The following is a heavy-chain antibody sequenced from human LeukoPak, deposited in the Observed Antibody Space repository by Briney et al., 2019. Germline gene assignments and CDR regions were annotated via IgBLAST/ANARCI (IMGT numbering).Heavy chain of an antibody. Sequence: GESLKISCKGSGYSFTYYWIGWVRQMPGKGLEWMGIIYPGDSDPRYRPSFQGQVTISVDKSISTAYLQWSSLKASDTAMYYCARQDGNSKYYFDYWGQGTLVTVSS. CDR2: IYPGDSDP. CDR3: ARQDGNSKYYFDY. D-gene: IGHD1-1*01. J-gene: IGHJ4*02. CDR1: GYSFTYYW. V-gene: IGHV5-51*01.